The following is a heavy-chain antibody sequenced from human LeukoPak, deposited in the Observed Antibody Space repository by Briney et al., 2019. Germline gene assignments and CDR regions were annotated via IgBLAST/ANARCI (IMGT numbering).Heavy chain of an antibody. D-gene: IGHD3-22*01. CDR3: IVIIDDSSVFRPLHY. CDR2: IRSKANNYAT. CDR1: GFTFSGSV. V-gene: IGHV3-73*01. J-gene: IGHJ4*02. Sequence: PGGSLRLSCAASGFTFSGSVMHWVRQASGKGLEWVGRIRSKANNYATAYAASVTGRFTISRDDSKNTAYLQMNSLKTEDTAVYYCIVIIDDSSVFRPLHYWGQGTLVTVSS.